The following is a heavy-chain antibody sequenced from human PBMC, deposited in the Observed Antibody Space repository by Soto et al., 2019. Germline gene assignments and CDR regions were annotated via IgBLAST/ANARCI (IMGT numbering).Heavy chain of an antibody. CDR2: INTDGSSK. CDR1: GFTFSSYW. D-gene: IGHD2-15*01. J-gene: IGHJ4*02. V-gene: IGHV3-74*01. CDR3: ARRGSGVTRGLHY. Sequence: EVQLVESGGGLVQPGGSLRLSCAASGFTFSSYWMHWVRQAPGKGLVWISRINTDGSSKSYVDSVQGRFTISREHGKNTLLLQMNSLRGEDTAVYYCARRGSGVTRGLHYWGQGTLVTVSS.